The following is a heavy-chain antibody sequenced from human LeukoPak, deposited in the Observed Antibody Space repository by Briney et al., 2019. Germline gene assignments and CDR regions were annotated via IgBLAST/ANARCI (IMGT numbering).Heavy chain of an antibody. Sequence: ASVKVSCKASGYTFTSYGISWVRQAPGQGLEWMGWISAYNGNTNYAQKLQGRVTMTTDTSTSTAYMELSSLRSEDTAVYYCARSVERFGELLGTIDYWGQGTLVTVSS. D-gene: IGHD3-10*01. V-gene: IGHV1-18*01. CDR3: ARSVERFGELLGTIDY. J-gene: IGHJ4*02. CDR2: ISAYNGNT. CDR1: GYTFTSYG.